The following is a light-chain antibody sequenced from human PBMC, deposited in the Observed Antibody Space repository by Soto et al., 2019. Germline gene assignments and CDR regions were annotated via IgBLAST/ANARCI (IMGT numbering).Light chain of an antibody. CDR3: SSYTSSYSRV. CDR2: DVS. V-gene: IGLV2-14*01. CDR1: SSDVGGYNY. Sequence: QSALTQPASVSGSPGQSITISCTGTSSDVGGYNYVSWYQQHPGKAPKVIVYDVSNRPSGVSNRFSGSKSGNTASLTISGLQAEDEADYYCSSYTSSYSRVFGGGTQLTVL. J-gene: IGLJ2*01.